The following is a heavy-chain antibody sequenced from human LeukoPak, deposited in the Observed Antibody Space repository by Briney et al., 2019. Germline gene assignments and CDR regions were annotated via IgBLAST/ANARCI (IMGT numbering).Heavy chain of an antibody. Sequence: GGSLRLSCAASGFTFDDYAMHWVRQAPGKGLEWVSGISWNSGSIGYADSVKGRFTISRDNAKNSLYLQMNSLRAEDTAFYYCAKSASYQLLYYYYGMDVWGQGTTVTVSS. V-gene: IGHV3-9*01. CDR3: AKSASYQLLYYYYGMDV. J-gene: IGHJ6*02. CDR1: GFTFDDYA. D-gene: IGHD2-2*01. CDR2: ISWNSGSI.